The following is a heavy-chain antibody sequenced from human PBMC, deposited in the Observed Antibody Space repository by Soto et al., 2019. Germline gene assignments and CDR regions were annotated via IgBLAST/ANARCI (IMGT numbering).Heavy chain of an antibody. V-gene: IGHV3-23*01. CDR2: ISGSDGKT. Sequence: GGSLRLSCAASGFSFGSYALSWVRQAPGKGLEWVSTISGSDGKTFYADSVKGRFSISRDTSQSTLYLQMNSLRADDTAMYYCARWSYLDYWGQGTRGTVSS. D-gene: IGHD3-3*01. CDR3: ARWSYLDY. J-gene: IGHJ4*02. CDR1: GFSFGSYA.